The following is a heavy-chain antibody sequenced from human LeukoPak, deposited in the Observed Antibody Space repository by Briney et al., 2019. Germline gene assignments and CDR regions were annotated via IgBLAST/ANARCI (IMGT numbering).Heavy chain of an antibody. D-gene: IGHD6-19*01. CDR2: INHSGST. CDR1: GGSFSGYY. V-gene: IGHV4-34*01. CDR3: ARTKTNIAVAGEFDY. J-gene: IGHJ4*02. Sequence: SETLSLTCAVYGGSFSGYYWSWIRQPPGKGLEWIGEINHSGSTNYNPSLKSRVTISVDTSKNQFSLKLSSVTAADTAVYYCARTKTNIAVAGEFDYWGQGTLVTVSS.